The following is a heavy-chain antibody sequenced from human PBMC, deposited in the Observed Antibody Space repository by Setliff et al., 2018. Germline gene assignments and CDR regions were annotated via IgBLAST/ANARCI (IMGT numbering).Heavy chain of an antibody. Sequence: ASVKVSCKVSGYTLTELSMHWVRQAPGKGLEWMGGFDPEDGETIYAQKFQGRVTMTEDTSTDTAYRELSSLRSEDTAVYYCATYVGITYYYDSSGYPTHFQHWGQGTLVT. J-gene: IGHJ1*01. CDR3: ATYVGITYYYDSSGYPTHFQH. V-gene: IGHV1-24*01. D-gene: IGHD3-22*01. CDR2: FDPEDGET. CDR1: GYTLTELS.